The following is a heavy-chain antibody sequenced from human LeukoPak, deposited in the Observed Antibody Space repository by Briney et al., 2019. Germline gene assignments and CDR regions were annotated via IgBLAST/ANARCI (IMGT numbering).Heavy chain of an antibody. CDR3: ATGVGITIFGVVINAFDI. CDR2: ISSSSSTK. J-gene: IGHJ3*02. Sequence: GGSLRLSCAASGFTFSTYSMNWVRQAPGKGLEWVSYISSSSSTKYYADSVKGRFTISRDNAKKSLYLQMNSLRAEDTAVYYCATGVGITIFGVVINAFDIWGQGTLVTVSS. D-gene: IGHD3-3*01. CDR1: GFTFSTYS. V-gene: IGHV3-48*01.